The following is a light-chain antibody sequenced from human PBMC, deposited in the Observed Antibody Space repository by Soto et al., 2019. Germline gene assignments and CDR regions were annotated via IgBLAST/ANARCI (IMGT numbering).Light chain of an antibody. CDR3: CSYARSDTGG. CDR1: SSDVGGYNY. V-gene: IGLV2-11*01. Sequence: QSALTQPRSVSGSPGQSVTISCTGTSSDVGGYNYVSWYQQHPGKAPKLMIYDVSKRPSGVPDRFSGSKSGNTASLTISGRQGEDEGVYFSCSYARSDTGGFGGETPLTLL. J-gene: IGLJ2*01. CDR2: DVS.